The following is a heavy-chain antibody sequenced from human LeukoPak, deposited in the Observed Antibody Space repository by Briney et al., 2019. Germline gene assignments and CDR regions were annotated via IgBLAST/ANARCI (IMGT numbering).Heavy chain of an antibody. CDR2: ISAYKDNT. J-gene: IGHJ5*02. D-gene: IGHD3-22*01. Sequence: ASVKVACKASGYTYTSYGINSVREAPGQRLEWMGWISAYKDNTNYAQTLEGGVTMTNDTSTSKDYMELRRLRSDETAVCYCPRDVLYYYDSRGWFDPWGQGTLVTVSS. CDR3: PRDVLYYYDSRGWFDP. CDR1: GYTYTSYG. V-gene: IGHV1-18*01.